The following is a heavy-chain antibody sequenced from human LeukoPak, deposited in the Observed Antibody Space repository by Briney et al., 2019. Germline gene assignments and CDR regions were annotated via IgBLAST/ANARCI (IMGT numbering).Heavy chain of an antibody. Sequence: SETLSLPCTVSGGSIISYYWSWIRQPPGTGLEWIGYIYYSGTTNYNPSLKSRVTISVDTSKNQFSLKLSSVTAADTAVYYCARGVYIAAAQYAYWGQGTLVTVSS. V-gene: IGHV4-59*01. D-gene: IGHD6-13*01. CDR3: ARGVYIAAAQYAY. J-gene: IGHJ4*02. CDR2: IYYSGTT. CDR1: GGSIISYY.